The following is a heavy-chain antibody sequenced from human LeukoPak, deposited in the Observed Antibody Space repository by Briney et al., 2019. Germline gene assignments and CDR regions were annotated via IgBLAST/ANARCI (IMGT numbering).Heavy chain of an antibody. CDR2: ISGSGGSA. CDR3: AKDPDYYGSGSYWSDP. J-gene: IGHJ5*02. D-gene: IGHD3-10*01. V-gene: IGHV3-23*01. Sequence: GGFLRLSCAASGFTFSSYAMSWVRQAPGKGLEWVSAISGSGGSAYYADSVKGRFTISRDNSKNTLYLQMNSLRAEDTAVYYCAKDPDYYGSGSYWSDPWGQGTLVTVSS. CDR1: GFTFSSYA.